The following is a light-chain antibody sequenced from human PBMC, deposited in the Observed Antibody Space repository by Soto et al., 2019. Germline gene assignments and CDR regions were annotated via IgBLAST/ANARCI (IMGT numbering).Light chain of an antibody. CDR1: SSDVGGYRY. V-gene: IGLV2-14*01. CDR3: RSYTSTSAYVV. J-gene: IGLJ2*01. Sequence: QSALTQTASVSGSPGQSITISCTGTSSDVGGYRYVSWYQQHPGKVPKLIIYDVSNRPSGISDRFSGSKSANTASLTISGLQAEDEADYYCRSYTSTSAYVVFGGGTKLTVL. CDR2: DVS.